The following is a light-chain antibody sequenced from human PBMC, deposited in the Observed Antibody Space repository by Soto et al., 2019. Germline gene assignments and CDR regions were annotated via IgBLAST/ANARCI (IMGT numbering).Light chain of an antibody. V-gene: IGLV2-8*01. CDR3: RSYSGANSVV. Sequence: QSVLTQPPSASGSPGQSVTISCTGMSSDVGGYNYVSWYQQHPGKAPKLMIYEVSKRPSGVPDRFSGSKSGNTASLTVSGLQAEDEADYCCRSYSGANSVVFGGGTKLTVL. CDR2: EVS. CDR1: SSDVGGYNY. J-gene: IGLJ2*01.